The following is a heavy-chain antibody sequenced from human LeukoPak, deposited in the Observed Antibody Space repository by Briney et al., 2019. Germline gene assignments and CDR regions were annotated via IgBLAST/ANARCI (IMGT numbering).Heavy chain of an antibody. CDR2: INPNSGGT. J-gene: IGHJ4*02. D-gene: IGHD3-22*01. Sequence: ASVKVSCKASGSTFTGYYMHWVRQAPGQGLGWMGWINPNSGGTNYAQKSQGRVTMTRDTSISTAHMELSRLRSDDTAVYYCARVKSGYYDSSGYYRFDYWGQATLVTVSS. CDR3: ARVKSGYYDSSGYYRFDY. CDR1: GSTFTGYY. V-gene: IGHV1-2*02.